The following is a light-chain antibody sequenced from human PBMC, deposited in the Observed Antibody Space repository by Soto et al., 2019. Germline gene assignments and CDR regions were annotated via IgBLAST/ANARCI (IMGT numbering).Light chain of an antibody. CDR1: QSISSW. CDR2: KAS. J-gene: IGKJ3*01. CDR3: QQYNSYSHFT. V-gene: IGKV1-5*03. Sequence: IQMTQSASTLSACVGDRVTITCRASQSISSWLAWYQQKPGKAPNLLISKASTLESGVPSRFSGSGSGTEFTLTISSLQPDDFATYYCQQYNSYSHFTFGPGTKVDIK.